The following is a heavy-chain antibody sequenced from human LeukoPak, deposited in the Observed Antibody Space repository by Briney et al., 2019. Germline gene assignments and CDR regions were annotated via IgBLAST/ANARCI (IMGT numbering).Heavy chain of an antibody. D-gene: IGHD5-18*01. J-gene: IGHJ5*02. V-gene: IGHV1-69*01. CDR1: GGTFSRYA. CDR2: IIPIFGTA. CDR3: ARDQVDTAMVNWFDP. Sequence: SETVSCTASGGTFSRYAISWVRQAPGQGLEWMGGIIPIFGTANYAQKFQGRVTITADESTSTAYMELSSLRSEDTAVYYCARDQVDTAMVNWFDPWGQGTLVTVSS.